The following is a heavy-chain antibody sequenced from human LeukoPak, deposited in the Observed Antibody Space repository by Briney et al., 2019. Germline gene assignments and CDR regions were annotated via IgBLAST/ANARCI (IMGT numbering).Heavy chain of an antibody. CDR3: ARVNTQGVPSP. CDR2: IYTSGST. D-gene: IGHD2-15*01. CDR1: GGSISSGSYY. Sequence: SETLSLTCTVSGGSISSGSYYWSWLRQPAGKGLEWIGRIYTSGSTNYNPSHQSRVTMSVDTSKNQFSLKLSSVTAADTAVYYCARVNTQGVPSPWGQGILVTVSS. V-gene: IGHV4-61*02. J-gene: IGHJ5*02.